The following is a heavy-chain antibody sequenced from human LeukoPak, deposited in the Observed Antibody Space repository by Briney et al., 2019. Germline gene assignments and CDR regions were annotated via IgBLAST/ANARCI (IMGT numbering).Heavy chain of an antibody. J-gene: IGHJ4*02. V-gene: IGHV3-53*01. CDR3: ARAVSNDYAAF. D-gene: IGHD4-17*01. CDR1: GFTVSNNY. CDR2: IYSSTTT. Sequence: PGGSLRLSCAPSGFTVSNNYMSWVRQAPGKGLEWVSIIYSSTTTHYADSLKGGFTISRDNSKNKVYLEMNSLRIDDTAVYYCARAVSNDYAAFWGQGTLVTVSS.